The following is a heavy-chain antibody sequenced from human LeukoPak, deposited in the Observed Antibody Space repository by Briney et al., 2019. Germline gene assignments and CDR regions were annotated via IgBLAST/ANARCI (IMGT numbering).Heavy chain of an antibody. J-gene: IGHJ4*02. V-gene: IGHV3-30*02. CDR2: IRNDGNKY. Sequence: GGSLRLSCVASGFTFSSSGMHWVRQSPGKGLDWVAFIRNDGNKYNYAESVKGRFTISRDNSKNTLYLQMDSLKASDTAMYYCARGIAAAGFSLRTHFDYWGQGTLVTVSS. CDR3: ARGIAAAGFSLRTHFDY. D-gene: IGHD6-13*01. CDR1: GFTFSSSG.